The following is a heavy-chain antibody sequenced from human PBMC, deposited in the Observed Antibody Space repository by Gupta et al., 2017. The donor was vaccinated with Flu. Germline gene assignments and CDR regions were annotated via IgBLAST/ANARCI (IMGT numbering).Heavy chain of an antibody. J-gene: IGHJ5*02. CDR2: INPAFGSI. D-gene: IGHD2-8*02. CDR3: TRDATTGTDWFDP. V-gene: IGHV1-46*03. CDR1: FTNYY. Sequence: FTNYYIHWVRQAPGQGLEWMGLINPAFGSISYAQKFRGRVTMTRDTSTSTVYMEMSSLRSEDTAVYYCTRDATTGTDWFDPWGQGTLVTVSS.